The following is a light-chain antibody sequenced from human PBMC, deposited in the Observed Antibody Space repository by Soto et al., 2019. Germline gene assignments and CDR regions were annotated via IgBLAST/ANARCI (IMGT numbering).Light chain of an antibody. CDR2: EVT. V-gene: IGLV2-14*01. Sequence: QSALTQPASVSGSPGQSITISCTGTTSDVGRYNFVSWYQQHPGKAPKLIIYEVTNRPSGVPTRFSGSKSGNTASLTISGLRAEDEADFYCSSYTTSGTWVFGGGTKLTVL. CDR1: TSDVGRYNF. CDR3: SSYTTSGTWV. J-gene: IGLJ3*02.